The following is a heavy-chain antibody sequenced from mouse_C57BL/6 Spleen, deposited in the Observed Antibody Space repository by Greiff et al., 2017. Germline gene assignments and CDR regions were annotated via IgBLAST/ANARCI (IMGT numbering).Heavy chain of an antibody. D-gene: IGHD1-1*01. CDR3: ARQYYYGISYPCAMDY. Sequence: EVQVVESGGDLVKPGGSLKLSCAASGFTFSSYGMSWVRQTPDKRLEWVATISSGGSYTYYPDSVKGRFTISRDNAKNTLYLQMSSLKSEDTAMYDCARQYYYGISYPCAMDYWGQGTSVTASS. CDR1: GFTFSSYG. CDR2: ISSGGSYT. V-gene: IGHV5-6*01. J-gene: IGHJ4*01.